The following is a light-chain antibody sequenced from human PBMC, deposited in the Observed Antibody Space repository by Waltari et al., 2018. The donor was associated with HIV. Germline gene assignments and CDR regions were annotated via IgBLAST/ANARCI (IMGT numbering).Light chain of an antibody. J-gene: IGKJ5*01. CDR3: QQTYSVSIT. V-gene: IGKV1-39*01. CDR2: GVS. CDR1: QNIKTL. Sequence: QLTQSPSSLSASLGDKVTITCRASQNIKTLLNWYQMRPGKAPRLLIYGVSGLPAGVPSRFTGGGSGSDFTLTINNLQPEDFASYFCQQTYSVSITFGPGLELRL.